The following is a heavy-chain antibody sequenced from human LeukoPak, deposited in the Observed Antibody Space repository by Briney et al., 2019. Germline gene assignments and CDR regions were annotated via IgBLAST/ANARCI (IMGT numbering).Heavy chain of an antibody. Sequence: ASVKVSCKASGYTFTSYGIRWVRQAPGQGLEWMGWISAYNGNTNYAQKLQGRVTMTTDTSTSTAYMELRSLRSDDTAVYYCARDGSSIAVASSYFDYWGQGTLVTVSS. J-gene: IGHJ4*02. CDR2: ISAYNGNT. D-gene: IGHD6-19*01. V-gene: IGHV1-18*01. CDR1: GYTFTSYG. CDR3: ARDGSSIAVASSYFDY.